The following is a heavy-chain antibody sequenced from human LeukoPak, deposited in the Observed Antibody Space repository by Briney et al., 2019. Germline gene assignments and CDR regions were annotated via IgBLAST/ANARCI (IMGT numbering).Heavy chain of an antibody. Sequence: GGSLRLSCAASGFTVSSNYMSWVRQAPGKGLKWVSSLSSSSSYIYYADSVKGRFTISRDNAENSLYLQMNSLRAEDTAVYYCARTIYYYESTSYFSDAFDVWGQGTMVTVSS. J-gene: IGHJ3*01. CDR3: ARTIYYYESTSYFSDAFDV. CDR2: LSSSSSYI. D-gene: IGHD3-22*01. V-gene: IGHV3-21*01. CDR1: GFTVSSNY.